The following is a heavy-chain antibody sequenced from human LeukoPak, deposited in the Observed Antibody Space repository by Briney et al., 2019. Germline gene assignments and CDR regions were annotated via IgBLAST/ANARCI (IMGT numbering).Heavy chain of an antibody. CDR1: GGSISSYY. CDR3: ARIPYKPPGYYYYMDV. V-gene: IGHV4-59*12. CDR2: IYYSGST. J-gene: IGHJ6*03. Sequence: SETLSLTCTVSGGSISSYYWSWIRQPPGKGLEWIGYIYYSGSTNYNPSLQSRVTISVDTSKNQFSLKLSSVTAADTAVYYCARIPYKPPGYYYYMDVWGKGTTVTVSS. D-gene: IGHD1-14*01.